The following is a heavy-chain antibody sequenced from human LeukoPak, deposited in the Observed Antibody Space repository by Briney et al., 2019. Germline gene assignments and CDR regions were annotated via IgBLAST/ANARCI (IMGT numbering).Heavy chain of an antibody. CDR1: GDSISSSDYY. D-gene: IGHD6-6*01. CDR3: TRDGSSSSFDY. V-gene: IGHV4-39*02. Sequence: SETLSLTCTVSGDSISSSDYYWGWIRQPPGKGLGWIGTISYSGSTYYNPSLQSRVTISVDTSKNQFSLQLNSVTPEDTAVYYCTRDGSSSSFDYWGQGTLVTVSS. J-gene: IGHJ4*02. CDR2: ISYSGST.